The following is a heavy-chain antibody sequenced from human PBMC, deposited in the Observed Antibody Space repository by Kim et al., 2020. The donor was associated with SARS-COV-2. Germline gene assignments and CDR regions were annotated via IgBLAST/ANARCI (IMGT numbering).Heavy chain of an antibody. CDR2: IIPIFGTA. J-gene: IGHJ6*02. CDR3: ARVGYGSGSYYNSPLDYYYYYGMDV. V-gene: IGHV1-69*13. D-gene: IGHD3-10*01. Sequence: SVKVSCKASGCTFSSYAISWVRQAPGQGLEWMGGIIPIFGTANYAQKFQGRVTITADESTSTAYMELSSLRSEDTAVYYCARVGYGSGSYYNSPLDYYYYYGMDVGGQGTTVTVSS. CDR1: GCTFSSYA.